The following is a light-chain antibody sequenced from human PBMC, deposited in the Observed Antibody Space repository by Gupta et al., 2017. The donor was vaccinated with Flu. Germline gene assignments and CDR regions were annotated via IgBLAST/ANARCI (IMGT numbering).Light chain of an antibody. J-gene: IGLJ3*02. CDR3: GTWDSSINWV. V-gene: IGLV4-60*03. Sequence: QLALTHSSPAAPSLGSSVCFPCTLHSGHGTYVVAWHQQRQEKAPRVLVFLDGSGNYSTESGVPDRFSGSISVADRYLTSSIPPSDEDADYSCGTWDSSINWVFGGGTKLTVL. CDR1: SGHGTYV. CDR2: LDGSGNY.